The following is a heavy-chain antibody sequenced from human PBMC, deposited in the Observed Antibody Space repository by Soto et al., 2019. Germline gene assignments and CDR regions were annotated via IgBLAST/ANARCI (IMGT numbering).Heavy chain of an antibody. CDR2: ITSSGSTI. D-gene: IGHD3-22*01. CDR3: ARVDYYDSSGYYHYYFDY. V-gene: IGHV3-48*03. CDR1: GFTFTSYE. J-gene: IGHJ4*02. Sequence: SLRLSCAASGFTFTSYEMNWVRQAPGKGLEWVSCITSSGSTIDYADSVKGQFTISRDNAKNSLYLQMNSLRAEDTAVYYCARVDYYDSSGYYHYYFDYWGQGTLVTVS.